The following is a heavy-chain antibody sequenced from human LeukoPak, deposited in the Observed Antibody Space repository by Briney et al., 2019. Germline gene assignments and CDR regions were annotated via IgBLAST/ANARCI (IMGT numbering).Heavy chain of an antibody. D-gene: IGHD2-2*02. J-gene: IGHJ3*02. CDR3: ARGGYPRSYCSSTSCYTAVRMAFDI. V-gene: IGHV1-46*01. CDR2: INPSGGST. Sequence: ASVKVSCKASGYTFTGYYMHRVRQPPAQGLEWMGIINPSGGSTSYAQKFQGRVTMTRGTSTSTVYMELSSLRSEDTAVYYCARGGYPRSYCSSTSCYTAVRMAFDIWGQGTMVTVSS. CDR1: GYTFTGYY.